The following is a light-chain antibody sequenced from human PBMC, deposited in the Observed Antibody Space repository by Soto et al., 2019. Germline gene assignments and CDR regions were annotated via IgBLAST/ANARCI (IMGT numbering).Light chain of an antibody. CDR1: RSFASSY. CDR3: QQYGASPPYT. V-gene: IGKV3-20*01. CDR2: AAS. J-gene: IGKJ2*01. Sequence: EIELTQSPGTLSLSPGERATLSCRASRSFASSYLAWYQHKPGQAPRLLIYAASIRATGVPDRFSGSGSGTDFTLTISRLEPEDSAVYYCQQYGASPPYTFGQGTKVDIK.